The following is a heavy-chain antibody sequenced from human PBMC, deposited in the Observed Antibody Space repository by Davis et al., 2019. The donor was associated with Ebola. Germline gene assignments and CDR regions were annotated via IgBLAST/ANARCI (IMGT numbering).Heavy chain of an antibody. CDR3: ARAGGSTTLTAPSMDI. Sequence: GESLKISCAASGFTFSSYEMNWVRQAPGKGLEWVSYISSSSSYIYYADSVKGRFTISRDNAKNSLYLQMNSLRAEDTAVYYCARAGGSTTLTAPSMDIWGQGTTVTVSS. D-gene: IGHD2/OR15-2a*01. V-gene: IGHV3-21*05. CDR1: GFTFSSYE. CDR2: ISSSSSYI. J-gene: IGHJ6*02.